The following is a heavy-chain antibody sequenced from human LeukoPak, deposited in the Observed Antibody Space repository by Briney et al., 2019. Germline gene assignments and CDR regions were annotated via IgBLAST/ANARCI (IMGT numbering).Heavy chain of an antibody. Sequence: SETLSLTCAVYGGSFSGYYWSWIRQPPGKGLEWIGEINHSGSTNYNPSLKSRVTISVDTSKNQFSLKLSSVTAAVTAVYYCARKGAQGQLWLGPRLYYFDYWGQGTLVTVSS. CDR3: ARKGAQGQLWLGPRLYYFDY. V-gene: IGHV4-34*01. D-gene: IGHD5-18*01. CDR1: GGSFSGYY. J-gene: IGHJ4*02. CDR2: INHSGST.